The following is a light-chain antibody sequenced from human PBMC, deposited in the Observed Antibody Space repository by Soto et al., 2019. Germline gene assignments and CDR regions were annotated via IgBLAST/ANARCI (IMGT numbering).Light chain of an antibody. J-gene: IGKJ3*01. Sequence: EIVLTQSPATLSLSPGARATLSCRASQSVSSYLAWYQQKPGQAPRLLIYDTSKRATGIPARFSGSGSGTDFTLTISSLEPEDFAVYYCQPRTNWPRSFTFGPGTKVDIK. CDR3: QPRTNWPRSFT. V-gene: IGKV3-11*01. CDR1: QSVSSY. CDR2: DTS.